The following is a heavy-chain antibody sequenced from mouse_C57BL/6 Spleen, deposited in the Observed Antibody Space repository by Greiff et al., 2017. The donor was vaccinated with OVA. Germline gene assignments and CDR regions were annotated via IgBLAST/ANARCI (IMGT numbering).Heavy chain of an antibody. CDR1: GYTFTDYE. V-gene: IGHV1-15*01. CDR3: TRDYDYDVGYFDV. Sequence: VKLVESGAELVRPGASVTLSCKASGYTFTDYEMHWVKQTPVHGLEWIGAIDPETGGTAYNQKFKGKAILTADKSSSTAYMELRSLTSEDSAVYYCTRDYDYDVGYFDVWGTGTTVTVSS. D-gene: IGHD2-4*01. CDR2: IDPETGGT. J-gene: IGHJ1*03.